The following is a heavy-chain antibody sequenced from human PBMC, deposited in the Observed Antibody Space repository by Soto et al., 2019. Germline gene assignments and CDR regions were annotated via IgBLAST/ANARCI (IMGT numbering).Heavy chain of an antibody. Sequence: SETLSLTCSVSGGSITTGICYWSWIRQNAGEGLEWIGNIFPSGRSHFNPSFKSRSQLFVDTSKNQFSLRLDSVTAADTALYRCARTCGGRGYFDSCGLGILVTVSS. V-gene: IGHV4-31*03. D-gene: IGHD2-21*01. CDR3: ARTCGGRGYFDS. CDR1: GGSITTGICY. CDR2: IFPSGRS. J-gene: IGHJ4*02.